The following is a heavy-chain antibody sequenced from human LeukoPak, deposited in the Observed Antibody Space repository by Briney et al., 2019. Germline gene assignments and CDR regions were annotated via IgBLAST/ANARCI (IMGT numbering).Heavy chain of an antibody. CDR3: ARDPDQIVGANFDY. Sequence: GGSLRLSCVASGFTFSTYWMNWVRQAPGKGLEWVANIKQDGSGKYYVDSVEGRFTISRDNAKNSLYLQMNSLTAEDTAVYYCARDPDQIVGANFDYWGQGTLVTVSS. CDR1: GFTFSTYW. D-gene: IGHD1-26*01. CDR2: IKQDGSGK. V-gene: IGHV3-7*01. J-gene: IGHJ4*02.